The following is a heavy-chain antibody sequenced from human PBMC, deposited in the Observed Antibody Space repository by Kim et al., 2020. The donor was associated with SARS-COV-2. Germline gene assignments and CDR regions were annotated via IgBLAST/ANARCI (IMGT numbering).Heavy chain of an antibody. J-gene: IGHJ4*02. D-gene: IGHD3-10*01. Sequence: KGRFTISRDDSKNTLYLQMNSLKTEDTAVYYCTTDFDLYYYGSGSYYRGCWGQGTLVTVSS. CDR3: TTDFDLYYYGSGSYYRGC. V-gene: IGHV3-15*01.